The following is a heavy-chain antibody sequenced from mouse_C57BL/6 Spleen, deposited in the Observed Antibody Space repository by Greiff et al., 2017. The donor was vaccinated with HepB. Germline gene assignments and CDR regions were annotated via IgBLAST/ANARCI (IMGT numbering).Heavy chain of an antibody. CDR3: ARPIYYDYEGFAY. V-gene: IGHV5-6*01. D-gene: IGHD2-4*01. Sequence: EVKVVESGGDLVKPGGSLKLSCAASGFTFSSYGMSWVRQTPDKRLEWVATISSGGSYTYYPDSVKGRFTISRDNAKNTLYLQMSGLKSEDTAMYYCARPIYYDYEGFAYWGQGTLVTVSA. CDR1: GFTFSSYG. J-gene: IGHJ3*01. CDR2: ISSGGSYT.